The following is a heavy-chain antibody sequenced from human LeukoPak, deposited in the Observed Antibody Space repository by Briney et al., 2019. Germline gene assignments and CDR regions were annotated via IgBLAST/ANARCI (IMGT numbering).Heavy chain of an antibody. Sequence: GGSLRLSCAASGFTFSNFAMSWVRQAPGKGLERVSAISAGGGSTYYADSVKGRFTISRDSSKNTLYLQMNSLRAEDTAVYYCAKQGTNGYFDYWGQGTLVTVSS. CDR3: AKQGTNGYFDY. J-gene: IGHJ4*02. D-gene: IGHD1-1*01. CDR1: GFTFSNFA. V-gene: IGHV3-23*01. CDR2: ISAGGGST.